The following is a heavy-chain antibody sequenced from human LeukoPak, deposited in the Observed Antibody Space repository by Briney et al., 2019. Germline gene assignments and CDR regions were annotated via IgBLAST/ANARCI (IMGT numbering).Heavy chain of an antibody. CDR2: IRYDGSSK. CDR1: GFTFSSYG. CDR3: AKDRGAARLIDWFDP. Sequence: GGSLRLSCAASGFTFSSYGMHWVRQAPGKGLEWVAFIRYDGSSKYYADSVKGRFTISRDNSKNTLYLQMNSLRAEDTAVYYCAKDRGAARLIDWFDPWGQGTLVTVSS. J-gene: IGHJ5*02. V-gene: IGHV3-30*02. D-gene: IGHD6-6*01.